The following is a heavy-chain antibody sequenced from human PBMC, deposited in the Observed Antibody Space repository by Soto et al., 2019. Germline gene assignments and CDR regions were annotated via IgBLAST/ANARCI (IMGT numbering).Heavy chain of an antibody. D-gene: IGHD4-17*01. Sequence: EVQLVESGGGLVQPGRSLRLSCAASGFTFDDYAMHWVRQAPGKGLEWVSGISWNSGSIGYADSVKGRFTISRDNAKNSLYLQMNSLRAEDTALYYCAKDIDYGDSRDAFDIWGQGTMVTVSS. CDR3: AKDIDYGDSRDAFDI. V-gene: IGHV3-9*01. CDR1: GFTFDDYA. CDR2: ISWNSGSI. J-gene: IGHJ3*02.